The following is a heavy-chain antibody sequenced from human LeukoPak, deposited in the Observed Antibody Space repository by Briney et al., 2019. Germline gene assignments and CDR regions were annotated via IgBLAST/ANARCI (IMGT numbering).Heavy chain of an antibody. D-gene: IGHD3-10*01. Sequence: QSGGSLRLSCAASGFTVSSNYMSWVRQAPGKGLGWVSVIYSGGSTYYADSVKGRFTISRDNSKNTLYLQMNSLRAEDTAVYYCAKDYSKTSYYGSGTYYRPNWFDPWGQGTLVTVSS. CDR3: AKDYSKTSYYGSGTYYRPNWFDP. V-gene: IGHV3-53*01. CDR2: IYSGGST. J-gene: IGHJ5*02. CDR1: GFTVSSNY.